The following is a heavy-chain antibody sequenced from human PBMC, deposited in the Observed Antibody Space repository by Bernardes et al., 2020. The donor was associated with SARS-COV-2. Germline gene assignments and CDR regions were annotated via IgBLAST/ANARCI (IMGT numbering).Heavy chain of an antibody. D-gene: IGHD6-19*01. Sequence: GGSLRLSCAASGFTFSIYWMNWVRQAPGKGLEWVANIKQDGSEKYYVDSVKGRFTISRDNAKNSLYLQMNSLRVEDTAVYYCVRRGSGWSFDYWGQGTLVTVSS. V-gene: IGHV3-7*01. J-gene: IGHJ4*02. CDR1: GFTFSIYW. CDR3: VRRGSGWSFDY. CDR2: IKQDGSEK.